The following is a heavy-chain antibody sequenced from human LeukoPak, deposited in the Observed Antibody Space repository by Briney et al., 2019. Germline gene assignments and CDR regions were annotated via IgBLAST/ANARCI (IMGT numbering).Heavy chain of an antibody. CDR1: GFTFSSYA. V-gene: IGHV3-23*01. J-gene: IGHJ4*02. CDR3: ATPSGSPFH. D-gene: IGHD1-26*01. Sequence: GVSLKLSCAASGFTFSSYAMSWVRQAPGKGLEWVSAISGSGGSTYYADSVKGRFTISRDNSKNTLYLEMNSLRAEDTAVYYCATPSGSPFHWGQGTLVTVSS. CDR2: ISGSGGST.